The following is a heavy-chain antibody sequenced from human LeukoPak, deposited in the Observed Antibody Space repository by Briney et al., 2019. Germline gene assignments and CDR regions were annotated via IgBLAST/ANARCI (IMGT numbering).Heavy chain of an antibody. D-gene: IGHD3-22*01. CDR2: INTDGSST. V-gene: IGHV3-74*01. Sequence: PGESLRLSCAASGFTFSSYWMHWVRQAPGKGLVWVSRINTDGSSTSNADSVMGRFTISRDNAKNTLYLQMNSLRAEDTAVYYCATYYYDTRGYFYDAFDIWGQGTMVTVSS. CDR3: ATYYYDTRGYFYDAFDI. CDR1: GFTFSSYW. J-gene: IGHJ3*02.